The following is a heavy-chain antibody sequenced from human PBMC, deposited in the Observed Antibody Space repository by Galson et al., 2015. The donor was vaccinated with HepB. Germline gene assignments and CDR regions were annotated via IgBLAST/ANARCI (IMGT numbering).Heavy chain of an antibody. D-gene: IGHD6-19*01. CDR1: GLPLGSPA. V-gene: IGHV3-64D*06. Sequence: SPRLPCRACGLPLGSPATLWFRQAPGKGLEYVSGVSCTGGSTYYAESVKGRFTISRDNSNNKLYLQMSSLRPEDTAVYYCVKEWSSGWYGFDYWGQGTLVTVSS. CDR2: VSCTGGST. J-gene: IGHJ4*02. CDR3: VKEWSSGWYGFDY.